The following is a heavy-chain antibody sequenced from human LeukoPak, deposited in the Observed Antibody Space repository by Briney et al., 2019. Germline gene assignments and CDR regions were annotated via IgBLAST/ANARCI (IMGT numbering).Heavy chain of an antibody. V-gene: IGHV3-64D*06. Sequence: GGSLRLSCAASGFTFSSYAMSWVRQAPGKGLEYVAGISSNGDNTDFADSAKGRFTISRDNSKSTLFLQMNSLRAEDTAVYFCTRDSALLGVAFDLWGQGTVVTVSS. CDR2: ISSNGDNT. CDR3: TRDSALLGVAFDL. CDR1: GFTFSSYA. J-gene: IGHJ3*01. D-gene: IGHD2-15*01.